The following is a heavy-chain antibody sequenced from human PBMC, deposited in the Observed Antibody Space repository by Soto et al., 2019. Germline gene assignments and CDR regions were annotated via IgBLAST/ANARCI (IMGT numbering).Heavy chain of an antibody. V-gene: IGHV1-3*01. CDR3: ARGIRFFDWLDNTSWFDP. Sequence: QVQVVQSGAEVKKPGASVKVSCKASGYTFTRYSIYWVRQAPGQRLEWMGWINVGNDNTKYSQKFQGRVTITRDTSASTAYMELRSLRSEDTAVYYCARGIRFFDWLDNTSWFDPWGQGTLVTVSS. CDR1: GYTFTRYS. D-gene: IGHD3-9*01. J-gene: IGHJ5*02. CDR2: INVGNDNT.